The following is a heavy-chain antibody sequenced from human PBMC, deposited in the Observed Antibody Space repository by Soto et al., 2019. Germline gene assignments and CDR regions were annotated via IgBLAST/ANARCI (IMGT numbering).Heavy chain of an antibody. CDR1: GGTFSSYT. CDR3: ATEEYYYDSSLDY. V-gene: IGHV1-69*13. D-gene: IGHD3-22*01. J-gene: IGHJ4*02. Sequence: SVKVSCKASGGTFSSYTISWVRQAPGQGLEWMGGIIPIFGTANYAQKFQGRVTITADESTSTAYMELSSLRSEDTAVYYCATEEYYYDSSLDYWGQGTLVTVSS. CDR2: IIPIFGTA.